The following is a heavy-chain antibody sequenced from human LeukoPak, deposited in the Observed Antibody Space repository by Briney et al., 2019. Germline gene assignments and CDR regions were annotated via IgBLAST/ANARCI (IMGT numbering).Heavy chain of an antibody. CDR1: GGSISGGGYY. CDR2: IYHSGST. Sequence: PSETLSLTCTVSGGSISGGGYYWSWIRQPPGKGLEWIGYIYHSGSTYYNPSLKSRVTISVDRSKNQFSLKLSSVTAADTAVYYCAREPENYYDSSGPYDYWGQGTLVTVSS. D-gene: IGHD3-22*01. CDR3: AREPENYYDSSGPYDY. V-gene: IGHV4-30-2*01. J-gene: IGHJ4*02.